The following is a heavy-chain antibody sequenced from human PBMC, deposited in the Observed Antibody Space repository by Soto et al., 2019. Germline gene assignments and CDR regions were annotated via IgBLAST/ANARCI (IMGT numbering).Heavy chain of an antibody. Sequence: EVQVVEAGGGLVQPGGSLRLSCSASGFTFSSYALHWVRQAPGKGLEYVAGISSNGGSIFYADSVKGRFTISGDNSKNIVYLQMTGLRVDDTATYSCVKDRFGGTSGYFDSWGQGTLVTVSS. CDR1: GFTFSSYA. D-gene: IGHD2-15*01. J-gene: IGHJ4*02. CDR3: VKDRFGGTSGYFDS. CDR2: ISSNGGSI. V-gene: IGHV3-64D*08.